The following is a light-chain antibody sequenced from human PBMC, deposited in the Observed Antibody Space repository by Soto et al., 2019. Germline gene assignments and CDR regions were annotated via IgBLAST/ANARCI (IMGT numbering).Light chain of an antibody. Sequence: DIVMAEYGKSVAVGPGELASIYCRSSKRILYTNGYNYLYWYLQKPGQSPQLLMYLGSNRASGVPDRFSGSGSGTDFTLKISRVEAEDVGVYYCMQALQTPFTFGGGTKVDIK. CDR1: KRILYTNGYNY. J-gene: IGKJ4*01. CDR2: LGS. CDR3: MQALQTPFT. V-gene: IGKV2-28*01.